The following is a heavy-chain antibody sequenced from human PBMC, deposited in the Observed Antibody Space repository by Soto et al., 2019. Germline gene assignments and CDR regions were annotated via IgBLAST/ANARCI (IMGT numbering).Heavy chain of an antibody. CDR3: ARVPSYGSGSYYPDY. CDR2: IWYDGSNK. Sequence: GGSLRLSCAASGFTFSSYGMHWVRQAPGKGLEWVAVIWYDGSNKYYADSVKGRFTISRDNSKNTLYLQMNSLRAEDTAVYYCARVPSYGSGSYYPDYWGQGTLVTVSS. V-gene: IGHV3-33*01. J-gene: IGHJ4*02. CDR1: GFTFSSYG. D-gene: IGHD3-10*01.